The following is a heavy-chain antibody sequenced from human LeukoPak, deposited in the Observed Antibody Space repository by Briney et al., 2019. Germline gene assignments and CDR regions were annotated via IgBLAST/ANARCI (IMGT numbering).Heavy chain of an antibody. V-gene: IGHV3-23*01. D-gene: IGHD2-15*01. Sequence: GGSLRLSCAASGFTFSSYAMSWVRQAPGKGLEWVSASSGSGGSTYYADSVKGRFTISRDNSKNTLYLQMNSLRAEDTAVYYCAKLYCSGGSCQYYFDYWGQGTLVTVSS. CDR3: AKLYCSGGSCQYYFDY. CDR1: GFTFSSYA. J-gene: IGHJ4*02. CDR2: SSGSGGST.